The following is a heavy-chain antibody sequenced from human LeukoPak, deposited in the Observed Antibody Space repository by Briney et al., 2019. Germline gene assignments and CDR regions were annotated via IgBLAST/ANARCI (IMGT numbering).Heavy chain of an antibody. Sequence: SVNVSCKASGGTFSSYAISWVRQAPGQGLEWMGGIIPIFGTANYAQKFQGRVTITADESTSTAYMELSSLRSEDTAVYYCARDAAMIADNTNWFDPWGQGTLVTVSS. J-gene: IGHJ5*02. D-gene: IGHD3-22*01. CDR2: IIPIFGTA. CDR3: ARDAAMIADNTNWFDP. CDR1: GGTFSSYA. V-gene: IGHV1-69*01.